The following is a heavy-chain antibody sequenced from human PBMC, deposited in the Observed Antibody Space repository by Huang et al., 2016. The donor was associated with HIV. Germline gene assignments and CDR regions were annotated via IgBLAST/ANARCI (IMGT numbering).Heavy chain of an antibody. Sequence: QVQLVQSGAEVKKPGASVKVSCKASGYSFNNYDIHWVRQANGQGLEWMGWMNPKRGNRGYAEKFQGRSSMTRSTSISTAYMELKNLTSEDTAMYYCVRGTRYGDYRLRHYYYYMDVWGKGTTVTVSS. CDR3: VRGTRYGDYRLRHYYYYMDV. D-gene: IGHD4-17*01. V-gene: IGHV1-8*02. CDR2: MNPKRGNR. J-gene: IGHJ6*03. CDR1: GYSFNNYD.